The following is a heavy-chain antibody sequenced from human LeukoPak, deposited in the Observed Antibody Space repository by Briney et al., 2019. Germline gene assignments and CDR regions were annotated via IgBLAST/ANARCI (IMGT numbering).Heavy chain of an antibody. J-gene: IGHJ4*02. CDR1: GFTFSSYA. V-gene: IGHV3-23*01. CDR2: ISGSGGCT. D-gene: IGHD2-15*01. CDR3: AKSRAIVVVVAATPLDY. Sequence: PGGSLRLSCAASGFTFSSYAMGWVRQAPGKGLEWVSDISGSGGCTYYADSVKGRFTISRDNSKNTLYLQMNSLRAEDTAVYYCAKSRAIVVVVAATPLDYWGQGTLVTVSS.